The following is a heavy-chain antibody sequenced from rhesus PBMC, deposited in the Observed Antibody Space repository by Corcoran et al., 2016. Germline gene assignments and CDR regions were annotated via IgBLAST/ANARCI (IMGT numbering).Heavy chain of an antibody. CDR3: TRGGYFDY. CDR1: GFTFSDYY. J-gene: IGHJ4*01. V-gene: IGHV3S16*01. CDR2: IISASSYI. Sequence: EVQLVESGGGLVQPGGSLRLSCAASGFTFSDYYLSWVRQAPGKGLEWVSSIISASSYIYYADSVKGRFTISRDNAKNSLSLQMNSLKTEDTAVYYCTRGGYFDYWGQGVLVTVSS.